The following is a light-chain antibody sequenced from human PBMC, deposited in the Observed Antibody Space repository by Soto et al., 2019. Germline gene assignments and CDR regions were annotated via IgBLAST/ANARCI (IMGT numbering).Light chain of an antibody. J-gene: IGKJ1*01. Sequence: DIVLPTSPATLSFSPGETATISCRASQSVSGYIGWYQQKPGQAPRLLIYADSNRATGIPDRFSGTGSGTDFTLTIRRLEPEDFAVYYCQQYNNWPPWKCGQGTKVDI. CDR3: QQYNNWPPWK. CDR2: ADS. V-gene: IGKV3-11*01. CDR1: QSVSGY.